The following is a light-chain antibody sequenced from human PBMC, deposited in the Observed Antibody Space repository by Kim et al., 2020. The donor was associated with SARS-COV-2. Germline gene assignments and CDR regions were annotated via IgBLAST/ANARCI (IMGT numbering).Light chain of an antibody. V-gene: IGKV3-20*01. CDR1: QNIGSSY. J-gene: IGKJ1*01. CDR3: QQYGSAPWT. CDR2: ATS. Sequence: SPGEGVTLSCRASQNIGSSYLAWYQQKPGQAPRLLIYATSTRATGSPDRFSGSGSETDFTLTISRLEPEEFAVYYCQQYGSAPWTFGPGTKGDSK.